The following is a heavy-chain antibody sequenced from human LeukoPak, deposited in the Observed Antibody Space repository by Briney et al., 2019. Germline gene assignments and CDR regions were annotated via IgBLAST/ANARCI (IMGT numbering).Heavy chain of an antibody. Sequence: ASVKVSCKASEYTFTTYDINWVRQATGQGLEWLGWMNPNSGNTGYAQKFQGRVTMTRNISITTAYMELSNLRSDDTAVYYCARVAGNCGGDCYRLLYWGQGTLVTVSS. CDR2: MNPNSGNT. D-gene: IGHD2-21*01. J-gene: IGHJ4*02. CDR1: EYTFTTYD. V-gene: IGHV1-8*01. CDR3: ARVAGNCGGDCYRLLY.